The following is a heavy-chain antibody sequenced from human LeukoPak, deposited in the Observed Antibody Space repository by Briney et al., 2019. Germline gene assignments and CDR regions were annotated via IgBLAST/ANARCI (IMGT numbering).Heavy chain of an antibody. CDR1: GFTFSSYW. Sequence: PGGSLRLSCAASGFTFSSYWMHWVRQVPGKGLVWVSRINSDGSSTSYADSVKGRFTISRDNAKNTLYVQMNSLRAEDTAVYYCAKDGGSGYSYGYDPKGYYFDYWGQGTLVTVSS. D-gene: IGHD5-18*01. J-gene: IGHJ4*02. CDR3: AKDGGSGYSYGYDPKGYYFDY. V-gene: IGHV3-74*01. CDR2: INSDGSST.